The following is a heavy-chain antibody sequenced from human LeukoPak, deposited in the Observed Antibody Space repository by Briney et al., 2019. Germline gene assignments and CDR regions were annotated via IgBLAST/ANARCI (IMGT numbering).Heavy chain of an antibody. CDR1: GGSISSYY. CDR3: ARDMFDWLFEDLEIGVYFDY. D-gene: IGHD3-9*01. V-gene: IGHV4-59*01. CDR2: IYYSGST. Sequence: PSETLSLTCTVSGGSISSYYWSWIRQPPGKGLEWIGYIYYSGSTNYNPSLKSRVTISVDTSKNQFSLKLSSVTAADTAVYYCARDMFDWLFEDLEIGVYFDYWGQGTLVTVSS. J-gene: IGHJ4*02.